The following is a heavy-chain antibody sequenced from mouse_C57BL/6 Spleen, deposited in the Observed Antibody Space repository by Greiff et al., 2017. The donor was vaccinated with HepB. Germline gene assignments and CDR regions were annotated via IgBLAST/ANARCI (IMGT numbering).Heavy chain of an antibody. CDR1: GYTFTSYW. CDR3: ARGHYDYDDYYAMDY. Sequence: QVQLQQPGAELVKPGASVKMSCKASGYTFTSYWITWVKQRPGQGLEWIGDIYPGSGSTNYNEKFKSKATLTVDTSSSTAYMQRSSLTSEDSAVYYCARGHYDYDDYYAMDYWGQGTSVTVSS. V-gene: IGHV1-55*01. D-gene: IGHD2-4*01. J-gene: IGHJ4*01. CDR2: IYPGSGST.